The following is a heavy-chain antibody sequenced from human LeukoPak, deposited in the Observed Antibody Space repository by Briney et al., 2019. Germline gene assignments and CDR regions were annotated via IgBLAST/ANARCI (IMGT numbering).Heavy chain of an antibody. Sequence: GGCLRLSCAASGFTFSSYEMNWVRQAPGKGLEWVSYISSSGSTIYYADSVKGRFTISRDNAHNSLYLQMNSLRAEDTALYYCARHLYGGDSWGQGTLVTVSS. V-gene: IGHV3-48*03. D-gene: IGHD4-17*01. CDR3: ARHLYGGDS. CDR1: GFTFSSYE. J-gene: IGHJ4*02. CDR2: ISSSGSTI.